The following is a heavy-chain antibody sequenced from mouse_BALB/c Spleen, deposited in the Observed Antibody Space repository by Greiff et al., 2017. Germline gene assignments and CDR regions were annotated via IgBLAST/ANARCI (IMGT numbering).Heavy chain of an antibody. CDR3: AKRGNKNYYGYECWFDY. CDR1: GYTFTNYW. J-gene: IGHJ3*01. Sequence: QVQLQQSGAELVRPGTSVKMSCKASGYTFTNYWLGWVKQRPGHGLEWIGDIYPGCGSTNYNEKFKGKATLTADTSSSTAYMQLSSLTSEDSAVYFCAKRGNKNYYGYECWFDYWGQGTLVTVSA. D-gene: IGHD1-2*01. V-gene: IGHV1-63*02. CDR2: IYPGCGST.